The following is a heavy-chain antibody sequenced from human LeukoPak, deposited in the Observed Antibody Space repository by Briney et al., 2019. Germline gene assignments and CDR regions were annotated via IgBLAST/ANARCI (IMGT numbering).Heavy chain of an antibody. CDR1: GLTFSSYA. V-gene: IGHV3-23*01. CDR3: AKVGLDGYNLRFPHFDY. D-gene: IGHD5-24*01. J-gene: IGHJ4*02. Sequence: GGSLRLSCAASGLTFSSYAMSWVRQAPGKGLEWVSAISGSGGSTYYADSLKRRFTISRDNSKNTLYLQLNSLRAEDTAVYYCAKVGLDGYNLRFPHFDYWGQGPLVTVSS. CDR2: ISGSGGST.